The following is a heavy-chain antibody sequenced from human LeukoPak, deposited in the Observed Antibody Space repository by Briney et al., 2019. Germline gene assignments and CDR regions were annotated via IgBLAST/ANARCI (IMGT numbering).Heavy chain of an antibody. CDR3: ARVYSSGSRAFQH. D-gene: IGHD6-19*01. J-gene: IGHJ1*01. CDR2: INHSGST. V-gene: IGHV4-34*01. Sequence: SETLSLTCAVYGVSFSGYYWSWIRQPPGKGLEWIGEINHSGSTNYNPSLKSRVTISVDTSKNQFSLKLSSVTAADTAVYYCARVYSSGSRAFQHWGQGTLVTVSS. CDR1: GVSFSGYY.